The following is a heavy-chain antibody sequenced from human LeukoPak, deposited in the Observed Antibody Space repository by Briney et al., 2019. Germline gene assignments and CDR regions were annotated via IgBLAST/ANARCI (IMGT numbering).Heavy chain of an antibody. CDR1: GYTFTSYD. V-gene: IGHV1-8*03. J-gene: IGHJ4*02. CDR2: MNPNSGNT. D-gene: IGHD6-13*01. CDR3: AREGESDSSSWYLYLFDY. Sequence: GASVKVSCKASGYTFTSYDINWVRQATGQGLEWMGWMNPNSGNTGYAQKFQGRVTITRNTSISTAYMELSSLRSDDTAVYYCAREGESDSSSWYLYLFDYWGQGTLVTVSS.